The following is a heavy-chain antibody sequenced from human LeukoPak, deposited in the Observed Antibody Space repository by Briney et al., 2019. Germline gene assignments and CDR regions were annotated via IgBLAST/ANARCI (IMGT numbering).Heavy chain of an antibody. CDR1: GFTFKTYA. J-gene: IGHJ6*02. V-gene: IGHV3-30*18. CDR3: AKEGPALGYSSSWYEGYYGMDV. D-gene: IGHD6-13*01. CDR2: ISYDGGLK. Sequence: GGSLRLSCEASGFTFKTYAMHWVRQALGKGLEWVAVISYDGGLKFYGDSVKGRFTISRDNSKNTVYLQMNSVTTEDTAVYYCAKEGPALGYSSSWYEGYYGMDVWGQGTTVTVSS.